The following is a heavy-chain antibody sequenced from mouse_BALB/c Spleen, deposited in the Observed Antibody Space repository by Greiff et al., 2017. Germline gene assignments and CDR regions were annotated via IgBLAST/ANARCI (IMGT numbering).Heavy chain of an antibody. J-gene: IGHJ3*01. V-gene: IGHV1-55*01. CDR3: ARSLRIRGGLAY. CDR2: IYPGSGST. Sequence: QVQLQQPGAELVKPGTSVKLSCKASGYNFTSYWINWVKLRPGQGLEWIGDIYPGSGSTNYNEKFKSKATLTVDTSSSTAYMQLSSLASEDSALYYCARSLRIRGGLAYWGQGTLVTVSA. CDR1: GYNFTSYW. D-gene: IGHD2-4*01.